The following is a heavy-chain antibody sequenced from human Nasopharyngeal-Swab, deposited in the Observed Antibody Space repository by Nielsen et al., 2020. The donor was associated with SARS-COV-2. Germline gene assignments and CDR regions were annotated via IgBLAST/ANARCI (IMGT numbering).Heavy chain of an antibody. J-gene: IGHJ6*02. CDR3: ARGPGYGRSTSCFGAPYYYYYGMDV. CDR2: IGTAGDP. D-gene: IGHD2-2*01. CDR1: GFTFSSYS. Sequence: AGSLTLSCAASGFTFSSYSMHWVRQPTGQGLEWVSTIGTAGDPYYPGSVKGRFTISRETAKNSLSLQMNSLRAGDTAVYYCARGPGYGRSTSCFGAPYYYYYGMDVWGQGTTVTVSS. V-gene: IGHV3-13*05.